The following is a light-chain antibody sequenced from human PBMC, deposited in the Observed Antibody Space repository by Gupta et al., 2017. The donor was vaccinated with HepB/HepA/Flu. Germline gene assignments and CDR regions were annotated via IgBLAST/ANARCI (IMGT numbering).Light chain of an antibody. J-gene: IGLJ2*01. CDR1: TPNIGSNT. Sequence: QSVLTQPPSASGTPGQRVPISCSGSTPNIGSNTVSWYQQFPGTAPKLLIYNNNQRPSGVPDRLAGSKSGTSDSLVISGLQSEDEADYYCAVWDDTLMGVVFGGGTKLTVL. CDR2: NNN. V-gene: IGLV1-44*01. CDR3: AVWDDTLMGVV.